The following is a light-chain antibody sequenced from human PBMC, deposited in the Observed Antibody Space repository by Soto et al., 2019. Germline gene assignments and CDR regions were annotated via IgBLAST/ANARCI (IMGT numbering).Light chain of an antibody. J-gene: IGLJ1*01. CDR3: SAYSTSGTHV. V-gene: IGLV2-14*03. Sequence: QSALTQPASVSGSPGQSITFSCTGTSSDVGSYDYVSWHQQHPGKAPKLIIYDVNNRPSGVPSRFSGSKSGNTASLIISGLQTEDEADYYCSAYSTSGTHVFGTGTKVTVL. CDR2: DVN. CDR1: SSDVGSYDY.